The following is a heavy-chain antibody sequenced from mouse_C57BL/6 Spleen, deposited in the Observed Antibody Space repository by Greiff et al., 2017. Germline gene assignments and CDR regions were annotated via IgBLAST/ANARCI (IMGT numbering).Heavy chain of an antibody. V-gene: IGHV1-82*01. D-gene: IGHD2-5*01. CDR2: IYPGDGDT. Sequence: VKLQESGPELVKPGASVKISCKASGYAFSSSWMNWVKQRPGKGLEWIGRIYPGDGDTNYNGKFKGKATLTADKSSSTAYMQLSSLTSEDSAVYFCARAYYSNYARYFDVWGTGTTVTVSS. J-gene: IGHJ1*03. CDR3: ARAYYSNYARYFDV. CDR1: GYAFSSSW.